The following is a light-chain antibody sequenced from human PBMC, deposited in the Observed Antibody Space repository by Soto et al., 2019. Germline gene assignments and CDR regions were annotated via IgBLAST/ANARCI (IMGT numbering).Light chain of an antibody. CDR3: GTWDTGLSAVV. CDR2: ENH. J-gene: IGLJ2*01. Sequence: QSVLTQAPSVSAAPGQTVTISCSGSSSNIGKNYVSWYQHLPGTAPKLLIYENHKRPSGIPDRVSGSKSGTSATLGITGLQTGDEADYYCGTWDTGLSAVVFGGGTKLTVL. CDR1: SSNIGKNY. V-gene: IGLV1-51*02.